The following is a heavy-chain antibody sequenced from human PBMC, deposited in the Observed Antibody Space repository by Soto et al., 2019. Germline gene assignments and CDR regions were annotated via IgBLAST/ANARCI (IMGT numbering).Heavy chain of an antibody. D-gene: IGHD1-1*01. CDR2: IYYSGST. CDR1: GGSISSYN. Sequence: SETLSLTCTVSGGSISSYNWSWLRQPPGKGLEWIGYIYYSGSTNYNPSLKSRVTISVDTSKNQFSLKLSSVSAADTAMYYCARVQAGTIDYWGQGAPVTVSS. J-gene: IGHJ4*02. V-gene: IGHV4-59*01. CDR3: ARVQAGTIDY.